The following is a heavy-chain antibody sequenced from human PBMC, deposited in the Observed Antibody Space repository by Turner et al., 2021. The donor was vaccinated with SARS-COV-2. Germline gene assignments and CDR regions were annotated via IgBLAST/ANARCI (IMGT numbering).Heavy chain of an antibody. D-gene: IGHD3-10*01. V-gene: IGHV4-39*01. CDR2: IDYSRST. CDR1: GSSIGSSSDY. Sequence: QLQLQESGPGLVKRSETRSLTGTVSGSSIGSSSDYWVWNRQATGKGLEWIGSIDYSRSTDYIPSLKSRITISVDTSNNQFSLKLSSVTAADTAVYYCARLPVGYYGSGSYYHYGMDVWGQGTTVTVSS. CDR3: ARLPVGYYGSGSYYHYGMDV. J-gene: IGHJ6*02.